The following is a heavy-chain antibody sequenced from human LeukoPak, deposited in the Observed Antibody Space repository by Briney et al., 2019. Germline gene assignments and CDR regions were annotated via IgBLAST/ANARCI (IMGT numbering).Heavy chain of an antibody. CDR1: GGSLNCFY. V-gene: IGHV4-34*01. CDR2: IKHSGST. CDR3: ARRGSIFEDSEWRTACDI. D-gene: IGHD3-9*01. J-gene: IGHJ3*02. Sequence: SETLSLTCAVYGGSLNCFYRGLIRPAPGKGLEWIGEIKHSGSTKYSPSLKSRVTRSVDTSKNQFSLKLSSVTAADTAFYYCARRGSIFEDSEWRTACDIWGQGTMVIVSS.